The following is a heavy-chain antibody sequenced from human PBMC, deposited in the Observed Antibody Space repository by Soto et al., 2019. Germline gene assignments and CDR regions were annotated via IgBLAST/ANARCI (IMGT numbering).Heavy chain of an antibody. V-gene: IGHV4-59*01. Sequence: SETLSLTCTVSGGSISSYYWSWIRQPPGKGLEWIGYIYYSGSTNYSPSLKSRVTISVDTSKNQFSLKLSSVTAADTAVYYCARASRGSGRMGGWFDPWGQGTLVTVSS. D-gene: IGHD6-19*01. CDR1: GGSISSYY. CDR2: IYYSGST. CDR3: ARASRGSGRMGGWFDP. J-gene: IGHJ5*02.